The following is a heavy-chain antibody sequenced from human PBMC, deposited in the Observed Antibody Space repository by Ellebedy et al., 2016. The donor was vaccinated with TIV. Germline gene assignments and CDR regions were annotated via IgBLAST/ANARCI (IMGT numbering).Heavy chain of an antibody. CDR1: GGTFSSYA. J-gene: IGHJ6*02. Sequence: SVKVSCXASGGTFSSYAISWVRQAPGQGLEWMGGIIPIFGTANYAQKFQGRVTITADKSTSTAYMELSSLRSEDTAVYYCARAPTVTHYPLGYYYYGMDVWGQGTTVTVSS. CDR3: ARAPTVTHYPLGYYYYGMDV. CDR2: IIPIFGTA. V-gene: IGHV1-69*06. D-gene: IGHD4-11*01.